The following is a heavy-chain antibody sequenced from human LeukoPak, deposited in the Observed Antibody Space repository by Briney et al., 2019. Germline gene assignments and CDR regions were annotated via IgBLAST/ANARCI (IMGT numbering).Heavy chain of an antibody. J-gene: IGHJ4*02. CDR3: AGYYYDSSGYYPDY. Sequence: SETLSLTCTVAGGSISSHYWSWIRQPPGKGLEWIGYIYYSGSTNYNPSLKSRVTISVDTSKNQFSLKLSSVTAADTAVYYCAGYYYDSSGYYPDYWGQGTLVTVSS. CDR1: GGSISSHY. D-gene: IGHD3-22*01. V-gene: IGHV4-59*11. CDR2: IYYSGST.